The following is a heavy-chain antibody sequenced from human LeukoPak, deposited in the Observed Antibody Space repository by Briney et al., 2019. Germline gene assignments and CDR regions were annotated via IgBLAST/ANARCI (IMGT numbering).Heavy chain of an antibody. CDR3: ARRSGIAVAGAFDY. V-gene: IGHV3-23*01. CDR1: GFTFSSCA. D-gene: IGHD6-19*01. J-gene: IGHJ4*02. CDR2: ISGSGGTT. Sequence: GGSLRLSCAASGFTFSSCAMNWVRQAPGKGLEWVSSISGSGGTTYYADSVKGRFTISRDNSKNTLYLQMNSLRAEDTAVYYCARRSGIAVAGAFDYWGQGTLVTVSS.